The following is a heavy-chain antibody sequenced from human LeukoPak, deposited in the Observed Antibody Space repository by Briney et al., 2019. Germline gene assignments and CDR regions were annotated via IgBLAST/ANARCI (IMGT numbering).Heavy chain of an antibody. CDR1: GWSFSGYY. V-gene: IGHV4-34*01. D-gene: IGHD6-19*01. CDR2: INYSGST. Sequence: SETLSLTCAVYGWSFSGYYWRWIRQPPGKGLEWIGEINYSGSTNYNPSLKSRLTISLDTSKNQFSLKLSSVTAADTAVYYCASHTGIAVAGTYGGNWGQGTLVTVSS. CDR3: ASHTGIAVAGTYGGN. J-gene: IGHJ4*02.